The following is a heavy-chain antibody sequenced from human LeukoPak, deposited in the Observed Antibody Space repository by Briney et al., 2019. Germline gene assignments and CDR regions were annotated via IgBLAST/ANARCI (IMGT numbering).Heavy chain of an antibody. CDR3: ARGVITIFGVVWRFDY. Sequence: SETLSLTCAVYGGSFSDYYWSWIRQPPGKGLEWIGEINHSGSTNYNPSLKSRVTISVDTSKNQFSLKLSSVTAADTAVYYCARGVITIFGVVWRFDYWGQGTLVTVSS. D-gene: IGHD3-3*01. J-gene: IGHJ4*02. V-gene: IGHV4-34*01. CDR2: INHSGST. CDR1: GGSFSDYY.